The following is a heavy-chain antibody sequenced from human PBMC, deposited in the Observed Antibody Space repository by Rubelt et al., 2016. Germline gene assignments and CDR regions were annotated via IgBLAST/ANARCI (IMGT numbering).Heavy chain of an antibody. CDR2: ISSNGGST. CDR1: GFTFSGSA. CDR3: VLLVQDY. Sequence: VQLVESGGGVVQPGRSLRLSCAASGFTFSGSAMHWVRQAPGKGLEYVSAISSNGGSTYYADSVKGRFTISRDNSKNTLYLQMSSLRAEDTAVYYCVLLVQDYWGQGTLVTVSS. V-gene: IGHV3-64D*06. D-gene: IGHD2-8*02. J-gene: IGHJ4*02.